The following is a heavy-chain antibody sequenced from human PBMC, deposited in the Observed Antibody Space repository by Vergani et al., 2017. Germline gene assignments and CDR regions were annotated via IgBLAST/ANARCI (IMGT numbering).Heavy chain of an antibody. V-gene: IGHV3-11*04. J-gene: IGHJ6*01. CDR2: ISPGASTV. Sequence: LEESGGGSVKPGGSLRLSCAASGFKFSDHYMSWIRQAPGKGLEWVSHISPGASTVSYTDSVTGRFTVSRDNDNNSVTLDMTTLRVEDTAVYYCAKNPGISTARHYYARVVLGQETTMTISS. CDR1: GFKFSDHY. CDR3: AKNPGISTARHYYARVV. D-gene: IGHD1-14*01.